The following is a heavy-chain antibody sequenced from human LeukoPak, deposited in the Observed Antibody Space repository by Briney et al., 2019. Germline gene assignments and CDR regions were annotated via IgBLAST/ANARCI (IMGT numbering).Heavy chain of an antibody. CDR1: GYTFTSYG. CDR3: ARDRRGVPAASWCDP. V-gene: IGHV1-2*02. CDR2: INPNSGGT. J-gene: IGHJ5*02. D-gene: IGHD2-2*01. Sequence: EASVKVSCKASGYTFTSYGISWVRQAPGQGLELMGWINPNSGGTNYEQKFYGRVTMTSDTSISTAYLELSGLRSDDTAVYYCARDRRGVPAASWCDPWGQGTLVTVSS.